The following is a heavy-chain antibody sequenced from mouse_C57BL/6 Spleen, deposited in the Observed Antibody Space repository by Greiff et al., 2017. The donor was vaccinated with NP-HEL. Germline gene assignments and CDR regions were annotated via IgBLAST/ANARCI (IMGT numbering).Heavy chain of an antibody. Sequence: DVKLVESGGGLVKPGGSLKLSCAASGFTFSDYGMHWVRQAPEKGLEWVAYISSGSSTIYYADTVKGRFTISRDNAKNTLFLQMTSLRSEDTAMYYCAAYYSIPWFAYWGQGTLVTVSA. J-gene: IGHJ3*01. CDR1: GFTFSDYG. D-gene: IGHD2-5*01. CDR3: AAYYSIPWFAY. V-gene: IGHV5-17*01. CDR2: ISSGSSTI.